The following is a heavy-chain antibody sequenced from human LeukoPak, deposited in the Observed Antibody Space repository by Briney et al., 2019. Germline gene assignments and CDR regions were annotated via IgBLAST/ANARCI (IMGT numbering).Heavy chain of an antibody. CDR3: ARAPSGWYGYYYHSMDV. D-gene: IGHD6-19*01. CDR2: MGATGDT. J-gene: IGHJ6*03. CDR1: GFTLSTYD. V-gene: IGHV3-13*01. Sequence: GGSLRLSCAASGFTLSTYDMHWVRQATGKGLEWVSGMGATGDTYYPGPVTGRFTISRENAKNSMHLQMNSLRAGDTAVYYCARAPSGWYGYYYHSMDVWGKGTTVSVSS.